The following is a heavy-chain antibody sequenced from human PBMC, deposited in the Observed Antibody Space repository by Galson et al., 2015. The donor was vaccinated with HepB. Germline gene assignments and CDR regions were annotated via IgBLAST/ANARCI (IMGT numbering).Heavy chain of an antibody. Sequence: SLRLSCAASGFTFSSYWMSWVRQAPGKGLEWVANIKQDGSEKYYVDSVKGRFTISRDNAKNSLYLQMNSLRAEDTAVYYCARVAAYGDYENYFDLWGRGTLVTVSS. CDR1: GFTFSSYW. CDR3: ARVAAYGDYENYFDL. V-gene: IGHV3-7*03. J-gene: IGHJ2*01. D-gene: IGHD4-17*01. CDR2: IKQDGSEK.